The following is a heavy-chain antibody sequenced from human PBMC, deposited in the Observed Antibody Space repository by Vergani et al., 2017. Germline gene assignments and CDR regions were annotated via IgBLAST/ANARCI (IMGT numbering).Heavy chain of an antibody. CDR3: ATYCRSASCYLGLVWWFDP. Sequence: QVQLVQSGAEVKKPGSSVKVSCKASGGTFSSYAISWVRQAPGQGLEWMGGIIPIFGTANYAQKFQGRVTITADESAGTAYMELSSLRSEDTAVYYCATYCRSASCYLGLVWWFDPWGQGTLVTVSS. J-gene: IGHJ5*02. D-gene: IGHD2-2*01. CDR2: IIPIFGTA. V-gene: IGHV1-69*01. CDR1: GGTFSSYA.